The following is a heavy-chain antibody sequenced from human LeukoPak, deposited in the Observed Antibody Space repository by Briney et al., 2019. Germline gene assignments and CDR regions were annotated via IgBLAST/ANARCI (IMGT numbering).Heavy chain of an antibody. D-gene: IGHD4-17*01. CDR1: GFTFSSYA. Sequence: GALRLSCAASGFTFSSYAMSWVRQAPGKGLEWVSAISGSGGSTYYADSVKGRFTISRDNSKNTLYLQMNSLRAEDTAVYYCAKDDDYGDLYYFDYWGQGTLVTVSS. CDR3: AKDDDYGDLYYFDY. V-gene: IGHV3-23*01. CDR2: ISGSGGST. J-gene: IGHJ4*02.